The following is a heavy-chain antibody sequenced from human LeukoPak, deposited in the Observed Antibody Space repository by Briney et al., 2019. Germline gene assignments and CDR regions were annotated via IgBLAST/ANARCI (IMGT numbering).Heavy chain of an antibody. V-gene: IGHV5-51*01. CDR2: IYPGDSDT. Sequence: GESLKISCKGSGYSFASYWISWVRQMPGKGLEWMGVIYPGDSDTTYSPSFQGQVTISADKSISTAYLQWSSLKASDTAMYYCARRAYGDYHIDYWGQGTLVTVSS. CDR3: ARRAYGDYHIDY. D-gene: IGHD4-17*01. CDR1: GYSFASYW. J-gene: IGHJ4*02.